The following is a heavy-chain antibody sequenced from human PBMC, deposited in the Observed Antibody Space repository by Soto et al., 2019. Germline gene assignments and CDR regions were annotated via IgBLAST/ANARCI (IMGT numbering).Heavy chain of an antibody. Sequence: LTISCRGSGYDFNTNWFGWVRQLPGRGLEWVGIMYPGDSDTRYNPSLQGHVTLSVDVTVSTAFLQWRSLETSDTGMYFCARLPRDCNKTSCYYADHWGQGTQVTVSS. CDR1: GYDFNTNW. V-gene: IGHV5-51*01. CDR2: MYPGDSDT. CDR3: ARLPRDCNKTSCYYADH. J-gene: IGHJ4*02. D-gene: IGHD3-3*01.